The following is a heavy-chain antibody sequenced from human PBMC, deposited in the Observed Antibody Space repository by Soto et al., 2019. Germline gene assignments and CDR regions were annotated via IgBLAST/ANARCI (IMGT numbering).Heavy chain of an antibody. CDR2: MSYTGNT. CDR3: ARADITIVPLDQ. Sequence: SETLSLTCTVSGCSIGGYFWNWIRQPPGKGLEWIGYMSYTGNTNYNPSLTSRVSISVDTSKNQFSLNLNSVTAEDTAVYYCARADITIVPLDQWGKGTLVTVSS. CDR1: GCSIGGYF. V-gene: IGHV4-59*01. J-gene: IGHJ4*02. D-gene: IGHD3-10*01.